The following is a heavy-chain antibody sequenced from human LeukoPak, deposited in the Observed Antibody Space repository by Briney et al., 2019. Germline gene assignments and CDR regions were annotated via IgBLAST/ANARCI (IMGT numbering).Heavy chain of an antibody. CDR2: VYYTGTT. CDR3: ARESDDSGWSQWGVDV. V-gene: IGHV4-61*01. Sequence: SETLSLTCTVSGGSVSSDNYYWTWIRQPPGKGLQWIGYVYYTGTTNCNPSLKSRVAISVDTSKNQFSLKVISVTAADTAMYYCARESDDSGWSQWGVDVWGQGTTVTVSS. D-gene: IGHD6-19*01. J-gene: IGHJ6*02. CDR1: GGSVSSDNYY.